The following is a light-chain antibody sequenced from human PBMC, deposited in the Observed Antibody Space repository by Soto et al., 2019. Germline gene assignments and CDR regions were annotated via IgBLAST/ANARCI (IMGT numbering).Light chain of an antibody. CDR1: SSDVGSYNL. J-gene: IGLJ2*01. CDR3: CSYAGSGTLL. V-gene: IGLV2-23*01. CDR2: EGS. Sequence: QSVLTQPASVSGSPEQSITISCTGTSSDVGSYNLVSWYQQHPGKAPKPMIYEGSKRPAGVSNRFSGFKSGNTASLTSSGLQAEDEADYCCCSYAGSGTLLFVGGTKVTVL.